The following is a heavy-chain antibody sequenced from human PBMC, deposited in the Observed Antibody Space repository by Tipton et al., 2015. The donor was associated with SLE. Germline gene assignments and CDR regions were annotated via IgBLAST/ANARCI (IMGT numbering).Heavy chain of an antibody. Sequence: SLRLSCAASGFTFGSYWMTWVRQAPGKGLEWVANIKQDGSEKYYVDSVKGRFTISRDNTKNSLFLHMDSLRAEETTVYFCVRCRFLEGLLPEGGKYYLDSWGQGPLVTVSS. CDR1: GFTFGSYW. CDR2: IKQDGSEK. D-gene: IGHD3-3*01. V-gene: IGHV3-7*01. CDR3: VRCRFLEGLLPEGGKYYLDS. J-gene: IGHJ4*02.